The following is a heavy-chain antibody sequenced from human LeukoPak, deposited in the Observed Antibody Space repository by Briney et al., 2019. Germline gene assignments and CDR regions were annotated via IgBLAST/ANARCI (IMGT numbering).Heavy chain of an antibody. CDR3: ARGRGSNSLDY. V-gene: IGHV1-3*04. CDR2: INTVKDDI. Sequence: GASVKVSCKASGYSLTNFPLHWVRRAPGQSLEWVGWINTVKDDIKYSQKFQDRVTITTDTSANTAYVELNSLTSEDTAMYYCARGRGSNSLDYWGQGTLVTVSS. CDR1: GYSLTNFP. J-gene: IGHJ4*02. D-gene: IGHD1-26*01.